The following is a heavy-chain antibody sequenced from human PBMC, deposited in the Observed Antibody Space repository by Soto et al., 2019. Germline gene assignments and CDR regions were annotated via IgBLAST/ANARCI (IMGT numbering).Heavy chain of an antibody. V-gene: IGHV3-11*04. CDR2: ISSAGGAT. Sequence: GVLRLSCAASGFTFSDYYMTWIRQAPGKGLEWISYISSAGGATSYADSVKGRFTVSRDNAKNSLFLHMNNLRAEDTAVYYCARGKTYFDYWGQGTLVTVSS. J-gene: IGHJ4*02. CDR1: GFTFSDYY. CDR3: ARGKTYFDY.